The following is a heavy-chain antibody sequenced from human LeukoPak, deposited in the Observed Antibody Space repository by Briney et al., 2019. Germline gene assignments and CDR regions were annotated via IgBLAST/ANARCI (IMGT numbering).Heavy chain of an antibody. D-gene: IGHD6-25*01. Sequence: ASVKASCKASGYTLTSYYMHWVRQSPGQGLEWMGIINPTVGDTIYAQKFQGRVTVTRDMSTSTGYMELSSLRSDDTAVYYCARDGLSSGWQGVRHAIDIWGQGTMVTVSS. CDR2: INPTVGDT. CDR1: GYTLTSYY. V-gene: IGHV1-46*01. CDR3: ARDGLSSGWQGVRHAIDI. J-gene: IGHJ3*02.